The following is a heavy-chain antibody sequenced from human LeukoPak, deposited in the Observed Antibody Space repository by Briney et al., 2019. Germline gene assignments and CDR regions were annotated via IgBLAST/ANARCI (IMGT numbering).Heavy chain of an antibody. D-gene: IGHD2-2*01. CDR1: GGSISSYY. CDR2: IYTSGST. J-gene: IGHJ4*02. CDR3: ARGTNIVVVPAALYFDY. Sequence: TSETLSLTCTVSGGSISSYYWSWIRQPAGKGLEWIGRIYTSGSTNYNPSLKSRVTMSVDTSKNQFSLKLSSVTAADTAVYYCARGTNIVVVPAALYFDYWGQGTLVTVSS. V-gene: IGHV4-4*07.